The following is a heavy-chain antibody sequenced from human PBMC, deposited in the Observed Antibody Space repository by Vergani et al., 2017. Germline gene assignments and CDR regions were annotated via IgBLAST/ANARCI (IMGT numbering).Heavy chain of an antibody. D-gene: IGHD3-3*01. Sequence: QVQLVESGGGVVQPGRSLRLSCAASGFTFSSYAMHWVRQAPGKGLEWVAVISYDGSNKYYADSVKGRFTISRDNSKNTLYLQMNSLRAEDTAVYYCARDPDQWVRNDFWSGYLDYWGLGTLVTVSS. CDR1: GFTFSSYA. V-gene: IGHV3-30*01. CDR3: ARDPDQWVRNDFWSGYLDY. J-gene: IGHJ4*02. CDR2: ISYDGSNK.